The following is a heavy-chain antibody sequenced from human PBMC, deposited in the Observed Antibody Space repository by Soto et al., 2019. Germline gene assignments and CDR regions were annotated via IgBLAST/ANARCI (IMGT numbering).Heavy chain of an antibody. CDR2: ITSDTNTI. J-gene: IGHJ4*02. Sequence: EVKLVESGGGLVQPGGSLRLTCVASGFPFSICSMNWVRQAPGKGLEWSSYITSDTNTIKYADSVKGRSTISRDNAKHLASRQRNSLRDEDTAANFCARSEEGHFDYWGQGTVVTVSS. CDR3: ARSEEGHFDY. CDR1: GFPFSICS. V-gene: IGHV3-48*02.